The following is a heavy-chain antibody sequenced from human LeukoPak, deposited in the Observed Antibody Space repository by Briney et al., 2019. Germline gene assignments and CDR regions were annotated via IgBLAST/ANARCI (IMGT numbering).Heavy chain of an antibody. J-gene: IGHJ4*02. Sequence: PSETLSLTCTVSGGSISSYYWSWIRQPAGKGLEWIGRIYTSGSTNYNPSLKSRVTMSVDTSKNQFSLRLSSVTAADTAMYYCATGGPRGFDYWGQGTLVPVSS. V-gene: IGHV4-4*07. CDR1: GGSISSYY. CDR2: IYTSGST. CDR3: ATGGPRGFDY.